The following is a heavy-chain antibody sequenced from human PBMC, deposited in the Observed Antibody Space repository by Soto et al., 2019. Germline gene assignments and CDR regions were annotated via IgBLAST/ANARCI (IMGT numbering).Heavy chain of an antibody. V-gene: IGHV3-48*03. D-gene: IGHD6-19*01. CDR1: GFTFSIHE. CDR2: ISSIGVAT. J-gene: IGHJ4*02. CDR3: AREGRVGGIDY. Sequence: AGGSLRLSCAASGFTFSIHEMNWVRRAPGKGLEWVSYISSIGVATYYADSVKGRFTISRDNAKNSLYLQMNSLRAEDTAVYYCAREGRVGGIDYWGQGTPVTVSS.